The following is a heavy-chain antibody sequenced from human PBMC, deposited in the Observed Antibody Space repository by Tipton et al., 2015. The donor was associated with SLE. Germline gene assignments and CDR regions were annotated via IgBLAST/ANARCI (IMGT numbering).Heavy chain of an antibody. CDR2: IYTSEST. J-gene: IGHJ3*02. D-gene: IGHD5-24*01. V-gene: IGHV4-61*09. CDR3: ARDQGSWRWLQSRGAFDI. CDR1: GGSISSGSYY. Sequence: TLSLTCTVSGGSISSGSYYWSWIRQPAGKGLEWIGYIYTSESTNYNPSLKSRVTMSVDTSKNQFSLKLSSVTAADTAVYYCARDQGSWRWLQSRGAFDIWGQGTMVTVSS.